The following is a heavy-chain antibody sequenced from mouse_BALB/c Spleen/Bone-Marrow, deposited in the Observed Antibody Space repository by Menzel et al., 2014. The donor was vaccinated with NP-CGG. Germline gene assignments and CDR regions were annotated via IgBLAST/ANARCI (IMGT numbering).Heavy chain of an antibody. D-gene: IGHD2-1*01. CDR2: ISCYNGAT. CDR1: GHSFTGYY. CDR3: ARGGNYVPLAY. Sequence: LVKTGASVKISCKASGHSFTGYYMHWVKQSHGKSLEWIGYISCYNGATSFNQKFKGKATFTVDTSSSTAYMQFNSLTSEDSAVYYCARGGNYVPLAYWGQGTLVTVSA. J-gene: IGHJ3*01. V-gene: IGHV1S34*01.